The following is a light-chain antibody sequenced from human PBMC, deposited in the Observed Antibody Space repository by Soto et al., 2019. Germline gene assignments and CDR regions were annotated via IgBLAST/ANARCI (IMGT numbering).Light chain of an antibody. CDR1: QSVLYSSDNKNY. J-gene: IGKJ4*01. Sequence: DIVMTQSPDSLAVSLGERATINCKSSQSVLYSSDNKNYLAWYQQKPGQPPKLLIYWAATRDSGVPERFSGRESGTDLTITISSLQAEDVAVYYCQQHYTTLTFGGGTKVEIK. CDR3: QQHYTTLT. V-gene: IGKV4-1*01. CDR2: WAA.